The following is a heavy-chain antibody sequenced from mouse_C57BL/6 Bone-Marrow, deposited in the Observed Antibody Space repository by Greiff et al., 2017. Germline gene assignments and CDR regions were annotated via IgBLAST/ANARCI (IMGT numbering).Heavy chain of an antibody. Sequence: SGTVLARPGASVKMSCKTSGYTFTSYWMHWVKQRPGQGLEWIGAIYPGNSDTSYNQKFKGKAKLTAVTSASTAYMELSRLTNEDSAVYYCTREFGYYGSSYVYWYFDVWGTGTTVTVSA. CDR1: GYTFTSYW. V-gene: IGHV1-5*01. CDR3: TREFGYYGSSYVYWYFDV. D-gene: IGHD1-1*01. J-gene: IGHJ1*03. CDR2: IYPGNSDT.